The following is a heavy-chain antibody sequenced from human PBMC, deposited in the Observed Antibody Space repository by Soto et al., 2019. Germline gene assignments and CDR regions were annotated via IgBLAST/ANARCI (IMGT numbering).Heavy chain of an antibody. Sequence: GGSQRLSYAASGFTFSSYGMHWVRQAPGKGLEWVAVIWYDGSNKYYADSVKGRFTISRDNSKNTLYLQMNSLRAEDTAVYYCAREKLYDILPGLYYYYGMDVWGQGTTVTVSS. V-gene: IGHV3-33*01. CDR3: AREKLYDILPGLYYYYGMDV. J-gene: IGHJ6*02. CDR2: IWYDGSNK. D-gene: IGHD3-9*01. CDR1: GFTFSSYG.